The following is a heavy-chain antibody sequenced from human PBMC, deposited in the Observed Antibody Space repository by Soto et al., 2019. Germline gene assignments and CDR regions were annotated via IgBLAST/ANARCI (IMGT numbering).Heavy chain of an antibody. CDR2: INAGNGNT. J-gene: IGHJ5*02. CDR3: ARAHRYCSSTSCYNWFDP. V-gene: IGHV1-3*01. CDR1: GYTFTSYA. D-gene: IGHD2-2*01. Sequence: ASLKVRWKASGYTFTSYARQWVRQAPGQRLEWMGWINAGNGNTKYSQKFQGRVTITRDTSASTAYMELSSLRSEDTAVYYCARAHRYCSSTSCYNWFDPWGQGTLVTVSS.